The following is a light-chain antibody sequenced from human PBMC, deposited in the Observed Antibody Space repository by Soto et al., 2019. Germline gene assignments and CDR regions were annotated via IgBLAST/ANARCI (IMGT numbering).Light chain of an antibody. CDR2: AAS. J-gene: IGKJ5*01. Sequence: DIQMTQSPSSLSASVGDRVTITCRASQRVSTYLNWYQQKPGKAPKLLIYAASSLQSGVPSRFSGSGSGTDFTLTISSLQAEDFATYYCQQTNIAPHTFGQGTRLEIK. V-gene: IGKV1-39*01. CDR3: QQTNIAPHT. CDR1: QRVSTY.